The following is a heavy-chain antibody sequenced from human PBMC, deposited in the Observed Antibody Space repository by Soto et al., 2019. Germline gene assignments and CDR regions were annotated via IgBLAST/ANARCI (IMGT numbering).Heavy chain of an antibody. D-gene: IGHD3-3*01. Sequence: GGSLRLSCAASGFAFSSYSMNWVRQAPGKGLEWVSYISSSSSTIYYADSVKGRFTISRDNAKNSLYLQMNSLRAEDTAVYYCAKSVLPDFWSGYYFDYWGQGTLVTVSS. J-gene: IGHJ4*02. V-gene: IGHV3-48*01. CDR1: GFAFSSYS. CDR2: ISSSSSTI. CDR3: AKSVLPDFWSGYYFDY.